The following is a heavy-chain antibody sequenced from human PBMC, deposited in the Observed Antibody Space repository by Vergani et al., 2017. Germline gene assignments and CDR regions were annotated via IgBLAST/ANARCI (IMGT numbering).Heavy chain of an antibody. J-gene: IGHJ6*02. CDR1: GFTFSSYA. V-gene: IGHV3-21*01. CDR2: ISSSSSYI. Sequence: EVQLLESGGGLVQPGGSLRLSCAASGFTFSSYAMSWVRQAPGKGLEWVSSISSSSSYIYYADSVKGRFTISRDNAKNSLYLQMNSLRAEDTAVYYCAYSGSATYGMDVWGQGTTVTVSS. D-gene: IGHD1-26*01. CDR3: AYSGSATYGMDV.